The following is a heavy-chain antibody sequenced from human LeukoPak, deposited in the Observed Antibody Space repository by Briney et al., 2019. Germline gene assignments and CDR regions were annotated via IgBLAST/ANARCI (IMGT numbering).Heavy chain of an antibody. CDR1: GFTFSSYA. Sequence: GGSLTLSCAASGFTFSSYAMSWVRQAPGKGLEWVSAISGSGGSTYYADSVKGRFTISRDNSKNTLYLQMNSLRAEDTAVYYCATHIAARPRYFDYWGEGTLVTVSS. CDR2: ISGSGGST. CDR3: ATHIAARPRYFDY. J-gene: IGHJ4*02. D-gene: IGHD6-6*01. V-gene: IGHV3-23*01.